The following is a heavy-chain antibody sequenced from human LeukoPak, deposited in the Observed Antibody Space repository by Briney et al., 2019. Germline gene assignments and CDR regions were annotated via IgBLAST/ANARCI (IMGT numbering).Heavy chain of an antibody. V-gene: IGHV5-51*01. CDR1: GYSFTSYW. J-gene: IGHJ6*02. Sequence: GESLKISCKGSGYSFTSYWIGWVRQMPGKGLEWMGIIYPGDSDTRYSPSLQGQVTISADKSISTAYLQWSSLKASDTAMYYCARHGRIQLWLRRSDYYYGMDVWGQGTTVTVSS. CDR3: ARHGRIQLWLRRSDYYYGMDV. CDR2: IYPGDSDT. D-gene: IGHD5-18*01.